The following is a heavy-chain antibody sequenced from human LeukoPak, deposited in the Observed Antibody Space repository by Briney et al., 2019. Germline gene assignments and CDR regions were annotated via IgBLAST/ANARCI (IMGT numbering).Heavy chain of an antibody. V-gene: IGHV4-61*02. D-gene: IGHD3-22*01. Sequence: PSQTLSLTCTVSGASISRGSHYWSWIRQPAGKGLEWIGRIYTIGNTNYSPSLWRRVTISLDTSKNQFSLRLSSVTDADTAVYFCARDRSYYSDTGTDYWGQGALVTVSS. CDR3: ARDRSYYSDTGTDY. CDR2: IYTIGNT. J-gene: IGHJ4*02. CDR1: GASISRGSHY.